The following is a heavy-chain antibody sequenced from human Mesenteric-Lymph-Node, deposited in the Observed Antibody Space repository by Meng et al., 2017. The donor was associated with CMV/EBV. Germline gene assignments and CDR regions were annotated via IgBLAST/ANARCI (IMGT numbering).Heavy chain of an antibody. CDR1: GFTLSNYA. CDR2: IQCDGSRT. Sequence: GESLKISCTTSGFTLSNYAIHWVRQAPGKGLEWVASIQCDGSRTFYADSVKGRFTTSRDNSNNTLYLQMNRLRAEDTALYYCAKDKPDGMDVWGQGTTVTVSS. V-gene: IGHV3-30*02. CDR3: AKDKPDGMDV. J-gene: IGHJ6*02.